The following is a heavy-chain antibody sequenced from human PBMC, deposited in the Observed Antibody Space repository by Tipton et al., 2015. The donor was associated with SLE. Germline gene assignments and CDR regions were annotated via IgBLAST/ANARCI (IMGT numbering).Heavy chain of an antibody. Sequence: TLSLTCTVSGGSISSGGHYWSWIRQHPGKGLEWIGYIYYSGSTFYNPSLNSRVTISVDTSKNQFSLKRTSVTAADTAVYYCARREGGGYCDLGGRGSLVTVSS. J-gene: IGHJ2*01. CDR2: IYYSGST. CDR1: GGSISSGGHY. V-gene: IGHV4-31*03. CDR3: ARREGGGYCDL. D-gene: IGHD3-16*01.